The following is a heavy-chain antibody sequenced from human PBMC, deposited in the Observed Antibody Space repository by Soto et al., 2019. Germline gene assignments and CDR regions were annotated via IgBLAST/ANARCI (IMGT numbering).Heavy chain of an antibody. V-gene: IGHV2-5*02. Sequence: QITLKESGPTLVRPTETLTLTCTFSGFSFTSFGVVVGWIRQPPGKALEWVAHIYWDDDKRLSPSLKTRVSIHKVXSANEVVLTMTNMDPEDTATYYCVHSDTDFGAFDVWGQGTTVTVSS. D-gene: IGHD3-16*01. J-gene: IGHJ3*01. CDR1: GFSFTSFGVV. CDR2: IYWDDDK. CDR3: VHSDTDFGAFDV.